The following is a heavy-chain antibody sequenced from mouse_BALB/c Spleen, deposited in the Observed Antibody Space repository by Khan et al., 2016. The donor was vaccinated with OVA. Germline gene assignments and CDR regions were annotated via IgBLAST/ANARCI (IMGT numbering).Heavy chain of an antibody. CDR2: INPYNDYT. Sequence: VQLQQSGAELVRPGASVKISCKAFGYTFTNHHINWVKQRPGQGLDWIGYINPYNDYTTYNQKFKDKATLTVDKSSTTAYMELSNLTSEDSAVYYCARSVYGNYVRYYAMDYWGQGTSVTGSS. V-gene: IGHV1S45*01. CDR3: ARSVYGNYVRYYAMDY. J-gene: IGHJ4*01. CDR1: GYTFTNHH. D-gene: IGHD2-10*02.